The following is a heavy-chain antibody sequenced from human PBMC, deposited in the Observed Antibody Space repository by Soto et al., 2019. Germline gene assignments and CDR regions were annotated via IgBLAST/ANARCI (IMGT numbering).Heavy chain of an antibody. Sequence: GGSLRLSCAASGFTFISYAMNWVRQAPGKGLEWVSGIGGDGGTKYYADSVKGRFTVSRDNSKNTLYLQMISLRAEDTALYYCAKEHGSGEFADYGFDVWGQGTTVTVSS. CDR3: AKEHGSGEFADYGFDV. J-gene: IGHJ3*01. CDR2: IGGDGGTK. V-gene: IGHV3-23*01. CDR1: GFTFISYA. D-gene: IGHD6-25*01.